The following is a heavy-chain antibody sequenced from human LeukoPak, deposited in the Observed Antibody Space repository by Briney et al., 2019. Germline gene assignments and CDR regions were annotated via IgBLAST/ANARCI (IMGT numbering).Heavy chain of an antibody. V-gene: IGHV3-48*04. CDR1: GFTFSSYS. Sequence: GGSLRLSCAASGFTFSSYSMNWVRQAPGKGLEWVSYISSSSSTIYYADSVKGRFTISRDNAKNSLYLQMNSLRAEDTAVYYCARDYRDYYDFWSGYHDAFDIWGQGTTVTVSS. CDR2: ISSSSSTI. D-gene: IGHD3-3*01. J-gene: IGHJ3*02. CDR3: ARDYRDYYDFWSGYHDAFDI.